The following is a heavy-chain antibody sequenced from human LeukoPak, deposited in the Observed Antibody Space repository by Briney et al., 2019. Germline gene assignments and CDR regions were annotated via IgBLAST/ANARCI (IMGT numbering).Heavy chain of an antibody. J-gene: IGHJ4*02. CDR1: GYTFTNYP. V-gene: IGHV1-46*01. Sequence: ASVKVSCKASGYTFTNYPMIWVRQAPGQGLEWMGIINPSGGSTSYAQKFRGRVTMTRDTSTSTVYMELSSLRSEDTAVYYCARESYCGGDCYQPVRTFDYWGQGTLVTVSS. CDR3: ARESYCGGDCYQPVRTFDY. CDR2: INPSGGST. D-gene: IGHD2-21*02.